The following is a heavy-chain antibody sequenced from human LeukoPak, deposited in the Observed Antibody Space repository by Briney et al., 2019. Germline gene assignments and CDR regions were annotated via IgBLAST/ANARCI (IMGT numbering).Heavy chain of an antibody. V-gene: IGHV3-21*01. Sequence: GGSLRRSCAASGFTFSSYSMNWLRQAPGKGLEWVLSISSSSSNIYYADSGRGRFTISRDNAKNSLYLKMNSLRAEDTAVYYCARDRGYYDSSGTRWGQGTPVTVSS. CDR2: ISSSSSNI. D-gene: IGHD3-22*01. CDR1: GFTFSSYS. CDR3: ARDRGYYDSSGTR. J-gene: IGHJ4*02.